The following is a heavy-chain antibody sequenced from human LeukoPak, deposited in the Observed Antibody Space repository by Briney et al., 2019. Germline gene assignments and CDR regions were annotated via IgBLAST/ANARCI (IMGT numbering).Heavy chain of an antibody. CDR3: ARHPGRDGYNN. D-gene: IGHD5-24*01. CDR1: GGSISSYY. V-gene: IGHV4-59*08. Sequence: SETLSLTCTVSGGSISSYYWRWIGQPPGKGLEWIGYIYYSGSTNYTPSLKSRVTISVDTSKNQFSLKLSSVTAADTAVYYCARHPGRDGYNNWGQGTLVTVSS. J-gene: IGHJ4*02. CDR2: IYYSGST.